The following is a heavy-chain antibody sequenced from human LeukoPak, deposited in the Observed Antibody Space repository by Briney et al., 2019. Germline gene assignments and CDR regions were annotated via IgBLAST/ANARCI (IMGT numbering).Heavy chain of an antibody. CDR2: INPNSGGK. Sequence: ASVKVSCKASGYTFTGYYMHWVRQAPGQGLEWMGWINPNSGGKNYAQKFQGRVTMTRNTSISTAYMELSRLRSDDTAVYYCARNDFWMDFDYWGQGTPVAVSS. J-gene: IGHJ4*02. CDR1: GYTFTGYY. V-gene: IGHV1-2*02. CDR3: ARNDFWMDFDY. D-gene: IGHD3-3*01.